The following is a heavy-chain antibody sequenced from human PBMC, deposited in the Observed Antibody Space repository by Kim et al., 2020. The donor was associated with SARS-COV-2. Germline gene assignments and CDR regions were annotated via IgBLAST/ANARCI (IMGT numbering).Heavy chain of an antibody. CDR3: AKVWDKWYFDV. CDR1: GFTFRSYA. D-gene: IGHD1-26*01. V-gene: IGHV3-23*01. Sequence: GGSLRLSCAASGFTFRSYAMSWVRQAPGKGLEWVSGISGSGGSTYYEDSVKDRFTISRDNSKNTLYLQMNSLRAEDTAVYYCAKVWDKWYFDVWGRGTLVTVSS. J-gene: IGHJ2*01. CDR2: ISGSGGST.